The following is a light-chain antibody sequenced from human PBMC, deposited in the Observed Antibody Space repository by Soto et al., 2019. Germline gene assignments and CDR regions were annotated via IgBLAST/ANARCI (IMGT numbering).Light chain of an antibody. V-gene: IGKV1-5*03. CDR2: KAS. Sequence: DIQMTQSPSTLSASVGDRVTITCRASQSISSWLAWYQQKPGKAPKLLIYKASNLESGVPSRFSGSGSGTEFTLSISTLQPDDSATYHCQQYDTFHRTFGQGTKVEIK. CDR1: QSISSW. CDR3: QQYDTFHRT. J-gene: IGKJ1*01.